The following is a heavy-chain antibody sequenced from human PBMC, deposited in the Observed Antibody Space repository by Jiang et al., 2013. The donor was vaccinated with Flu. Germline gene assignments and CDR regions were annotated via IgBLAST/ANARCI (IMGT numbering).Heavy chain of an antibody. CDR3: ARGTSRSYHYYFDH. D-gene: IGHD1-1*01. V-gene: IGHV4-31*03. Sequence: GPGLVKPSQTLSLTCTVSGGSISSDNYFWSWIRQHPGKGLEWIGYIYYSGSTYYNPSLKSRVTISVDTSKNKFSLNLSSVTAADTAVYYCARGTSRSYHYYFDHWGQGTLVTVSS. CDR2: IYYSGST. CDR1: GGSISSDNYF. J-gene: IGHJ4*02.